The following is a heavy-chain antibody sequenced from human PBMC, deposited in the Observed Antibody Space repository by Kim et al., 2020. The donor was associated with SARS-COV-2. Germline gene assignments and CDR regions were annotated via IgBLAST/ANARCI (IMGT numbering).Heavy chain of an antibody. V-gene: IGHV5-51*01. CDR3: ARQRIPERRIHYYYYGMDV. D-gene: IGHD2-2*01. Sequence: GESLKISCKGSGYSFTSYWIGWVRQMPGKGLEWMGIIYPGDSDTRYSPSFQGQVTISADKSISTAYLQWSSLKASDTAMYYCARQRIPERRIHYYYYGMDVWGQGTTVTVSS. CDR1: GYSFTSYW. CDR2: IYPGDSDT. J-gene: IGHJ6*02.